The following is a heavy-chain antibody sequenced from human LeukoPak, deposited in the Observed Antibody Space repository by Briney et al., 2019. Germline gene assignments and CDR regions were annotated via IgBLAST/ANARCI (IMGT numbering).Heavy chain of an antibody. CDR2: ISGSGGST. CDR3: XXXXXSWFQNYFDY. V-gene: IGHV3-23*01. CDR1: GFTFSSYA. D-gene: IGHD6-13*01. Sequence: GGSLRLSCAASGFTFSSYAMSWARQAPGKGLEWVSAISGSGGSTYYADSVKGRFTISRDNSKNTLYLQMNSLRAEDTAVYYCXXXXXSWFQNYFDYWGQGTLVTVSS. J-gene: IGHJ4*02.